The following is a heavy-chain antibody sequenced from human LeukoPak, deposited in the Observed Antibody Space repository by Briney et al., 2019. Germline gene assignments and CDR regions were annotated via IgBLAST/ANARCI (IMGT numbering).Heavy chain of an antibody. CDR3: ARDNSLRRYDFWSGYEKRSNWFDP. CDR1: GFTFSSYW. J-gene: IGHJ5*02. V-gene: IGHV3-7*03. CDR2: IKQDGSEK. Sequence: GGSLRLSCAASGFTFSSYWMSWVRQAPGKGLEWVANIKQDGSEKYYVDSVKGRFTISRDNAKNSLYLQMNSLRAEDTAVYYSARDNSLRRYDFWSGYEKRSNWFDPWGQGTLVTVSS. D-gene: IGHD3-3*01.